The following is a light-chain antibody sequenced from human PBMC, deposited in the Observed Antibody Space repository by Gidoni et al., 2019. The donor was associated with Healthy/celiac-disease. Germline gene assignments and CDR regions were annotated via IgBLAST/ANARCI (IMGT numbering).Light chain of an antibody. CDR1: QAINSN. CDR3: HQYRNWPSLT. CDR2: GAS. Sequence: EVVMTQSPAIVSVSPGDTATLSCRASQAINSNFAWYQQRPGQAPRLLIYGASTRATGIPARFSGSVSGTEFTLTISSLQFEDFAVYYCHQYRNWPSLTFGGGTKVDIK. J-gene: IGKJ4*01. V-gene: IGKV3-15*01.